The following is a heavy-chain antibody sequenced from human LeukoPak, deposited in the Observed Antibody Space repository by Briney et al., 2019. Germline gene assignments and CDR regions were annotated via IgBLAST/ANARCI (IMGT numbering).Heavy chain of an antibody. Sequence: PSETLSLTCTVSGVSISSGDYFWSWIRQPPGKGLEWIGYIYYSGSPHYHPSLRSRVTISVDTSKNQFSLKLSSVTAADTAVYYCARDLHTPGDYGDYGSPPNWFDPWGQGTLVTVSS. CDR2: IYYSGSP. CDR1: GVSISSGDYF. V-gene: IGHV4-30-4*08. J-gene: IGHJ5*02. D-gene: IGHD4-17*01. CDR3: ARDLHTPGDYGDYGSPPNWFDP.